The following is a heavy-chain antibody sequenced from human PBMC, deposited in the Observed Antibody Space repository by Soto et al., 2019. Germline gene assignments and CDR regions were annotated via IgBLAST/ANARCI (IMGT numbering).Heavy chain of an antibody. J-gene: IGHJ5*02. Sequence: PGGSLRLSCAASGFTVSSNYMSWVRQAPGKGLEWVSVIYSGGSTYYADSVKGRFTISRDNSKNTLYLQMNSLRAEDTAVYYCAREGAPHYYDSSGYDNWFDPWGQGTLVTVSS. CDR3: AREGAPHYYDSSGYDNWFDP. D-gene: IGHD3-22*01. CDR1: GFTVSSNY. CDR2: IYSGGST. V-gene: IGHV3-53*01.